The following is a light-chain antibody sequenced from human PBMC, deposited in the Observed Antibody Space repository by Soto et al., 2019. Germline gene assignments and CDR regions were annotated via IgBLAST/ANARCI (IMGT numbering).Light chain of an antibody. V-gene: IGLV1-40*01. CDR2: GNG. CDR1: SSNIGAGYD. Sequence: QPVLTQPPSVSGAPGQRVTISCTGSSSNIGAGYDVHWYQQLPGTAPKLLIYGNGNRPSGVPDRFSGSKSGTSASLAITGLQAEDETDYYCQSYDSSLSGWGFGGGTKLTVL. CDR3: QSYDSSLSGWG. J-gene: IGLJ3*02.